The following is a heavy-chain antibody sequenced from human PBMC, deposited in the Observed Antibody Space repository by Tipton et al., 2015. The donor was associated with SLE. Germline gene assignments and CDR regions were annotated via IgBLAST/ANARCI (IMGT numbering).Heavy chain of an antibody. CDR1: GGSISTYY. CDR3: ATSRPIVATIGAFDY. J-gene: IGHJ4*02. V-gene: IGHV4-39*07. D-gene: IGHD5-12*01. CDR2: IYYSGST. Sequence: GLVKPSETLSLTCTVSGGSISTYYWTWIRQHPGKGLEWIGSIYYSGSTYYNPSLKSRVTISVDTSKNQFSLKLSSVTAADTAVYYCATSRPIVATIGAFDYWGQGTLVTVSS.